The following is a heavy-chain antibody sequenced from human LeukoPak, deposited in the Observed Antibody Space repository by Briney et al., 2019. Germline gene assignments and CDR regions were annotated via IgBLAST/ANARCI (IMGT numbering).Heavy chain of an antibody. CDR3: ARGGSYSVY. D-gene: IGHD1-26*01. V-gene: IGHV3-33*03. Sequence: HPGGSLRLSCAASGFTFSSSGMHWVRQAPGKGLEWVGVIWYDGSNKYYADSVKGRFTISRDNSKNTLYLQMNSLRAEDTAVYYCARGGSYSVYWGQGTLVTVSS. CDR1: GFTFSSSG. CDR2: IWYDGSNK. J-gene: IGHJ4*02.